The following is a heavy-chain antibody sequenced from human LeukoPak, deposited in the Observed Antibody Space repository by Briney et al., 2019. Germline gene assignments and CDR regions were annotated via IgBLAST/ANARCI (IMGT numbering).Heavy chain of an antibody. D-gene: IGHD1-26*01. Sequence: GGSLRLSCAASGFTFSSYAMSWVRQAPGKGLEWVSAISGSGGSTYYADSVKGRFTISRDNSKNTLYLQMNSLRAEDTAVYYCAKDYTRRLGELPSRFDYWGQGTLVTVSS. CDR2: ISGSGGST. J-gene: IGHJ4*02. V-gene: IGHV3-23*01. CDR1: GFTFSSYA. CDR3: AKDYTRRLGELPSRFDY.